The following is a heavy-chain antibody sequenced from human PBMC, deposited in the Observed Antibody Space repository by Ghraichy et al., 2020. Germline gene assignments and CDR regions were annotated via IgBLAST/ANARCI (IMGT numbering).Heavy chain of an antibody. Sequence: GGSLRLSCAASGFNFSDSWMSWVRQAPGKDLEWVANIKKDGSERYYMDSVKGRFIISRDNARNSLFLQMNSVRSEDLAVYYCVRGFGWLWGQGTLVTVSS. CDR1: GFNFSDSW. V-gene: IGHV3-7*04. CDR3: VRGFGWL. D-gene: IGHD3-16*01. J-gene: IGHJ4*02. CDR2: IKKDGSER.